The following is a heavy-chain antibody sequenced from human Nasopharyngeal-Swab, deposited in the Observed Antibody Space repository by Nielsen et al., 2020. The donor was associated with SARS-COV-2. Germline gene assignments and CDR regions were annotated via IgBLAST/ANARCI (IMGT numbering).Heavy chain of an antibody. CDR2: INQGGTT. CDR3: ARGLSGIVPSPFLGLGPWYSYYYIDV. CDR1: SGSFSDYK. V-gene: IGHV4-34*01. J-gene: IGHJ6*03. Sequence: SETLSLPCAVFSGSFSDYKWNWVRQPPGKGMEWLGEINQGGTTNSNPTLKSRVTVSIDTSKNQFSLRLTSVTAADTAFYYCARGLSGIVPSPFLGLGPWYSYYYIDVWDKVTTVTVSS. D-gene: IGHD1-1*01.